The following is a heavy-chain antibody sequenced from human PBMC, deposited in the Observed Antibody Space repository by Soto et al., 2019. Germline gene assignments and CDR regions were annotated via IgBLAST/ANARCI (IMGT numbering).Heavy chain of an antibody. J-gene: IGHJ6*02. Sequence: QVQLVQSGAEEKKPGASVKVSCKASGYTFTSYAMHWVRQAPGQRLEWMGWINAGNGNTKYSQKFQGRVTITRDTSASTAYMELSSLRSEDTAVYYCATSLWLVEGYYGMDVWGQGTTVTVSS. CDR2: INAGNGNT. D-gene: IGHD6-19*01. CDR3: ATSLWLVEGYYGMDV. CDR1: GYTFTSYA. V-gene: IGHV1-3*05.